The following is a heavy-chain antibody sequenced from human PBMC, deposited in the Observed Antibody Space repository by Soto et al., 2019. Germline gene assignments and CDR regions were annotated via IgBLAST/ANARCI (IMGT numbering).Heavy chain of an antibody. J-gene: IGHJ4*02. CDR1: GYTFTGYY. Sequence: ASVKVSCKASGYTFTGYYMHWVRQAPGQGLEWMGWINPNSGGTNYAQKLQGRVTMTRDTSISTAYMELSRLRSDDTAVYYCASDGTYSNSDFDYWGQGTLVTVSS. V-gene: IGHV1-2*02. CDR2: INPNSGGT. D-gene: IGHD4-4*01. CDR3: ASDGTYSNSDFDY.